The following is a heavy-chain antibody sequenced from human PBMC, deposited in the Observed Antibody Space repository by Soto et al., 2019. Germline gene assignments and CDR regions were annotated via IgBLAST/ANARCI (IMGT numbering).Heavy chain of an antibody. CDR1: GGSFSGYY. CDR2: INHSGST. J-gene: IGHJ5*02. CDR3: ARDRHPLRDTIFGVARGGFDP. V-gene: IGHV4-34*01. Sequence: SETLSLTCAVYGGSFSGYYWSWIRQPPGKGLEWIGEINHSGSTNYNPSLKSRVTISVDTSKNQFSLKLSSVTAADTAVYYCARDRHPLRDTIFGVARGGFDPWGQGTLVTVSS. D-gene: IGHD3-3*01.